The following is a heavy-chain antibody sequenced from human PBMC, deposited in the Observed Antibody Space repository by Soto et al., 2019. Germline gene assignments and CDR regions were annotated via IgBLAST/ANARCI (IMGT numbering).Heavy chain of an antibody. V-gene: IGHV3-23*01. D-gene: IGHD6-13*01. J-gene: IGHJ5*02. CDR1: GFTFSSYA. CDR3: AKGSIAAAHRGWFDP. CDR2: ISGSGGST. Sequence: PGGSLRLSCAASGFTFSSYAMSWVRQAPGKGLEWVSAISGSGGSTYYTDSVKGRFTISRDNSKNTLYLQMNSLRAEDTAVYYCAKGSIAAAHRGWFDPWGQGTLVTVSS.